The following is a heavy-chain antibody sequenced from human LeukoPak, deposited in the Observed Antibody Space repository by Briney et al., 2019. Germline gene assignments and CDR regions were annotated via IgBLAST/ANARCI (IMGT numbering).Heavy chain of an antibody. CDR3: AKAGSVLVELTAHIDY. Sequence: GGSLRLSCAASEFTFSSYAMSWVRQAPGKGLEWVSAISRSGDNTYYADSVKGRFTFSRDNSKNTLYLQMNSLRAEDTAVYYCAKAGSVLVELTAHIDYWGQGILVTVSS. J-gene: IGHJ4*02. CDR1: EFTFSSYA. D-gene: IGHD2-8*02. CDR2: ISRSGDNT. V-gene: IGHV3-23*01.